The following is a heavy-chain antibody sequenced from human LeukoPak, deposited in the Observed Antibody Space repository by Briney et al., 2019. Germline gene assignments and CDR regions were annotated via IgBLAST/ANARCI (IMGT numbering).Heavy chain of an antibody. V-gene: IGHV3-30*18. CDR2: ISYDKSDK. CDR3: AKDLASYDSSGIPDY. D-gene: IGHD3-22*01. CDR1: GFSFSSYG. J-gene: IGHJ4*02. Sequence: GGSLRLSCAASGFSFSSYGMHWVRQAPGKGLEWVALISYDKSDKYYADSVKGRFTISRDNSKNTLYLQMNSLRAEDTAVYYCAKDLASYDSSGIPDYWGQGTLVTVSS.